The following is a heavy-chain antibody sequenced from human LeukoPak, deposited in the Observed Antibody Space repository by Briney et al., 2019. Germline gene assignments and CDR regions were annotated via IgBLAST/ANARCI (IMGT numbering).Heavy chain of an antibody. CDR1: GYTSTSYG. J-gene: IGHJ4*02. CDR3: ARGPSGGYYDSSGYYYFDY. D-gene: IGHD3-22*01. CDR2: ISAYNGNT. V-gene: IGHV1-18*01. Sequence: ASVKVSCKASGYTSTSYGISWVRQAPGQGLEWMGWISAYNGNTNYAQKLQGRVTMTTDTSTSTAYMELWSLRSDDTAVYYCARGPSGGYYDSSGYYYFDYWGQGTLVTVSS.